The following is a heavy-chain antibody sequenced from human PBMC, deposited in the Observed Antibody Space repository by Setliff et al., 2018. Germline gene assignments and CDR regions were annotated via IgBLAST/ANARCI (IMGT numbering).Heavy chain of an antibody. CDR2: IKTFSFKA. J-gene: IGHJ6*02. CDR3: ARFRVSSGGYNYYATDV. CDR1: GYTFVNYG. D-gene: IGHD1-26*01. V-gene: IGHV1-18*01. Sequence: ASVKVSCKASGYTFVNYGINWVRQAPGQGLEWVGWIKTFSFKANYAQKLQDRVTITTDTSTATVYMELRGLRSDDTATYYCARFRVSSGGYNYYATDVWGQGTTVTVSS.